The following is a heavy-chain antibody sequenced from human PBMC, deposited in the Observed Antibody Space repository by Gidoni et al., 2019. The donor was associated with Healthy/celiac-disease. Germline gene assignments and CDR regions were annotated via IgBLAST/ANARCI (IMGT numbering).Heavy chain of an antibody. D-gene: IGHD6-19*01. CDR3: ARGHSSGWYFDL. V-gene: IGHV3-21*01. Sequence: EVQLVESGGGLVKPGGSLRLSCAASGFTFSSYSMNWVRQAPGKGLEWVSSISSSSSYISYADSVKGRFTISRDNAKNSLYLQMNSLRAEDTAVYYCARGHSSGWYFDLWGRGTLVTVSS. CDR1: GFTFSSYS. J-gene: IGHJ2*01. CDR2: ISSSSSYI.